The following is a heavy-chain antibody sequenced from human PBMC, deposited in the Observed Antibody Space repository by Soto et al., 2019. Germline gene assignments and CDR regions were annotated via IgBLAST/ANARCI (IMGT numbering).Heavy chain of an antibody. CDR2: IYYSGST. CDR1: GGSISSGGYY. D-gene: IGHD2-15*01. J-gene: IGHJ6*02. CDR3: ARDPLGYCSGGSCYSAHTGGMDV. V-gene: IGHV4-31*03. Sequence: QVQLQESGPGLVKPSQTLSLTCTVSGGSISSGGYYWSWIRQHPGKGLEWIGYIYYSGSTYYNPSLKSRVTISVDTSKNQFSLKLSSGTAADTAVYYCARDPLGYCSGGSCYSAHTGGMDVWGQGTTVTVSS.